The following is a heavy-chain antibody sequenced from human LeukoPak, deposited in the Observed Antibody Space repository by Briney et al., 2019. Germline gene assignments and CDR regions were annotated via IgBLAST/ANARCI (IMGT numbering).Heavy chain of an antibody. D-gene: IGHD4-23*01. CDR1: GFTFSHYA. Sequence: PGGSLRLSCAASGFTFSHYAMHWVRQAPGKGLEWVAVISYDGRDKYYADSVKGRFTISRDISKITLYLQMNSLRAEDTAVYYCARHHYGGDSGYYVMDVWGQGTTVTVSS. CDR2: ISYDGRDK. CDR3: ARHHYGGDSGYYVMDV. V-gene: IGHV3-30*04. J-gene: IGHJ6*02.